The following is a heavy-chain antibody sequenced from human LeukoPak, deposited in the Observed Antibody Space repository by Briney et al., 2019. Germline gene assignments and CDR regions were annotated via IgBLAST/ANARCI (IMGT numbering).Heavy chain of an antibody. CDR3: AKKGSGLTGTTVGLDY. Sequence: GGSLRLSCAASGFTFSSFAMSWVRQAPGKGLEWVATISHSGGDTNYADSVKGRFTISRDNSKNTLYLQMNSLRGEDTAVYYCAKKGSGLTGTTVGLDYWGQGTLVTVSS. CDR1: GFTFSSFA. V-gene: IGHV3-23*01. CDR2: ISHSGGDT. D-gene: IGHD1-20*01. J-gene: IGHJ4*02.